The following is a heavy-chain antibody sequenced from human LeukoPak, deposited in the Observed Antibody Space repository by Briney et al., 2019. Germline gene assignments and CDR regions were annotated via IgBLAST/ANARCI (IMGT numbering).Heavy chain of an antibody. D-gene: IGHD6-13*01. CDR2: INQDGSEM. CDR1: GFTFNSYW. CDR3: ARDRVWTVLY. V-gene: IGHV3-7*01. J-gene: IGHJ4*02. Sequence: PGGSLRLSCAASGFTFNSYWMSWVRQAPGKGLEWVANINQDGSEMYYMDSLKGRFTISRDNAKNSVYLQMSSLRAEDTAVYYCARDRVWTVLYWGQGTLVTVSS.